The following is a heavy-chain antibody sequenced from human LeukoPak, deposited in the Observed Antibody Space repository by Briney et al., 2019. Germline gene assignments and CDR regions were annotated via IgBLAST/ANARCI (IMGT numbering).Heavy chain of an antibody. D-gene: IGHD2-2*01. CDR1: GGSISSSSYY. J-gene: IGHJ4*02. V-gene: IGHV4-39*01. CDR3: ARQLGYCSSTSCYADKVDY. CDR2: IYYSGST. Sequence: SETLSLTCTVSGGSISSSSYYWGWIRQPPGKGLEWIGSIYYSGSTYYNPSLKSRVTISVDTSKNQFSLKLSSVTVADTAVYYCARQLGYCSSTSCYADKVDYWGQGTLVTVSS.